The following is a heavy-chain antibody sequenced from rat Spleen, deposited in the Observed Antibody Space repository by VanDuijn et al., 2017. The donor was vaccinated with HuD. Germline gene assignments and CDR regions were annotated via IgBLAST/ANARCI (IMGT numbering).Heavy chain of an antibody. D-gene: IGHD1-1*01. CDR2: IQNGGNT. CDR3: ARVHYYSASSYFDY. Sequence: QVQLKESGPGLVQPSQTLSLTCTVSGFSLTDYNIHWLRQPPGKGLEWMGRIQNGGNTDYTSALKSRLSISRDTSKSQICLEMNSLQTEDTAIYFCARVHYYSASSYFDYWGLGVMVTVSS. V-gene: IGHV2-19*01. CDR1: GFSLTDYN. J-gene: IGHJ2*01.